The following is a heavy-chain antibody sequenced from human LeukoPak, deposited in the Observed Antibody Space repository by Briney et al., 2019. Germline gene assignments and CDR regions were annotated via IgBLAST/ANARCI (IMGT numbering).Heavy chain of an antibody. J-gene: IGHJ6*03. V-gene: IGHV3-30*04. CDR3: AKEGLLDYYYYYMDV. Sequence: GGSLRLSCAASGFTFSNYAMHWVRQAPGKGPEWVALISYDGSNKNYADSVKGRFTIPRDNSKNTLYLQMNSLRAEDTAVYYCAKEGLLDYYYYYMDVWGKGTTVTISS. CDR2: ISYDGSNK. D-gene: IGHD3-3*02. CDR1: GFTFSNYA.